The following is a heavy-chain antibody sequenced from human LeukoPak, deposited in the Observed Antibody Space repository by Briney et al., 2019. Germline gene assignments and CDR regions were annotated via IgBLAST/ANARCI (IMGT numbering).Heavy chain of an antibody. CDR3: ARDTSSIAAAGGEDY. D-gene: IGHD6-13*01. CDR1: GGTFSSYA. CDR2: IIPILGIA. V-gene: IGHV1-69*04. J-gene: IGHJ4*02. Sequence: SVKVSCKASGGTFSSYAISWVRQAPGQGLEWMGRIIPILGIANYAQKFQGRVTITADKSTSTAYMELSSLRSEDTAVYYCARDTSSIAAAGGEDYWGQGTLVTVSS.